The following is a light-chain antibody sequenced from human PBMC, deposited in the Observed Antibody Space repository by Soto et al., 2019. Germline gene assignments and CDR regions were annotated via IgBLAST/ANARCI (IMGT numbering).Light chain of an antibody. CDR3: QQLHGYPIT. CDR2: AAS. Sequence: DIQITQPPSSLSASVGDRVTITCRASPDISNYLNWYQQKPGKAPNLLIYAASNFQSGVPSRFSGSGSGTHFTLTISSLQPEDFATYYCQQLHGYPITFGQGTRLENK. J-gene: IGKJ5*01. CDR1: PDISNY. V-gene: IGKV1-17*01.